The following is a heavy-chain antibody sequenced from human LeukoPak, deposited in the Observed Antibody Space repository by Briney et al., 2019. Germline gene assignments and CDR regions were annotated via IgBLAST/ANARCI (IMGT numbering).Heavy chain of an antibody. D-gene: IGHD4-23*01. CDR2: IYYSGST. V-gene: IGHV4-59*01. Sequence: KPSETLSLTCAVSGGSISSYYWSWIRQPPGKGLEWIGYIYYSGSTNYNPSLKSRVTISVDTSKNQFSLKLSSVTAADTAVYYCAREKYPTVVIGLPPYYYGMDVWGQGTTVTVSS. CDR3: AREKYPTVVIGLPPYYYGMDV. CDR1: GGSISSYY. J-gene: IGHJ6*02.